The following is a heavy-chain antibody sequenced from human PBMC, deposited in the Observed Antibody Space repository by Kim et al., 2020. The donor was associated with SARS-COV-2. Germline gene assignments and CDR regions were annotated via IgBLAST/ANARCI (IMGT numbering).Heavy chain of an antibody. V-gene: IGHV3-21*01. Sequence: GGSLRLSCAASGFTFSSYSMNWVRQAPGKGLEWVSSISSSSSYIYYADSVKDRFAISRDNAKNSLYLQMNSLRAEDTAVYYCARRVAAGHDAFDIWGQGTMVTVSS. J-gene: IGHJ3*02. CDR2: ISSSSSYI. D-gene: IGHD6-25*01. CDR3: ARRVAAGHDAFDI. CDR1: GFTFSSYS.